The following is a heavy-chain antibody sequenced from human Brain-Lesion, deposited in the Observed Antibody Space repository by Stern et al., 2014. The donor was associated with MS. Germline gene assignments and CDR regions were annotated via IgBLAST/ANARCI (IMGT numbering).Heavy chain of an antibody. V-gene: IGHV1-24*01. CDR1: GYTLTELS. CDR2: FYPEDGET. J-gene: IGHJ6*02. D-gene: IGHD6-13*01. CDR3: ATGDFRQQLVPGPYYFYGMDV. Sequence: VQLVESGAEVKKPGASVKVSCKVSGYTLTELSMHWVRQAPGKGLEWMGSFYPEDGETIYAQKFQGRVTMTEDTSTDTAYMELSSLRSEDTAVYYCATGDFRQQLVPGPYYFYGMDVWGQGTTVTVSS.